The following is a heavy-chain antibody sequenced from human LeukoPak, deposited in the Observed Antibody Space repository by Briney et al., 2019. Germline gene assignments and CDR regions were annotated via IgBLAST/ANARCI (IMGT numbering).Heavy chain of an antibody. CDR2: IYYSGST. CDR3: ARDYKWELRYFDY. CDR1: GGSISSYY. J-gene: IGHJ4*02. Sequence: SETLSLTCTVSGGSISSYYWSWIRQPPGKGLEWIGYIYYSGSTNYNPSLKSRVTISVDTSKNQFSLKLTSVTAADTAVYYCARDYKWELRYFDYWGQGTLVTVSS. V-gene: IGHV4-59*12. D-gene: IGHD4-23*01.